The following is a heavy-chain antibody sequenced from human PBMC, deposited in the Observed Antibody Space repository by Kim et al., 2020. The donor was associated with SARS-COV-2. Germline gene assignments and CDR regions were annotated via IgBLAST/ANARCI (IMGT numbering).Heavy chain of an antibody. CDR1: GFTFDDYA. V-gene: IGHV3-9*01. Sequence: GGSLRLSCAASGFTFDDYAMHWVRQAPGKGLEWVSGISWNSGSIGYADSVKGRFTISRDNAKNSLYLQMNSLRAEDTALYYCAKDMSFGVAAAVGRVTDAFDILGPGKMVTVSS. D-gene: IGHD6-13*01. CDR3: AKDMSFGVAAAVGRVTDAFDI. J-gene: IGHJ3*02. CDR2: ISWNSGSI.